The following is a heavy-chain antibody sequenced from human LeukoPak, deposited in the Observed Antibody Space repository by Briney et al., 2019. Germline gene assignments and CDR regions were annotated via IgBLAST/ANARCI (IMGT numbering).Heavy chain of an antibody. J-gene: IGHJ6*02. D-gene: IGHD5-12*01. CDR1: GYTXTSYY. V-gene: IGHV1-46*01. CDR2: INHSGGST. CDR3: ARDLARDIVATIVYYYYGMDV. Sequence: ASVKVSCKASGYTXTSYYMHWVRQAPGQGLEWMGIINHSGGSTSYAQKFQDRVTMTRDTSTSTVYMELSSLRSEDTAVYYCARDLARDIVATIVYYYYGMDVWGQGTTVTVSS.